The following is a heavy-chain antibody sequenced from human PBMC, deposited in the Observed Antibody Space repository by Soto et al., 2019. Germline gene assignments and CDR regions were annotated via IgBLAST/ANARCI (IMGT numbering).Heavy chain of an antibody. D-gene: IGHD3-22*01. CDR3: ARDQLPYYYASSGYPGNYYYYGMDV. J-gene: IGHJ6*02. Sequence: QVQLVQSGAEVKKPGSSVKVSCKASGGTFSSYAISWVRQAPGQGLEWMGGIIPIFGTANYAQKFQGRVTITADESTSTAYMELSSLRSEDTAVYYCARDQLPYYYASSGYPGNYYYYGMDVWGQGTTVTVSS. CDR1: GGTFSSYA. CDR2: IIPIFGTA. V-gene: IGHV1-69*01.